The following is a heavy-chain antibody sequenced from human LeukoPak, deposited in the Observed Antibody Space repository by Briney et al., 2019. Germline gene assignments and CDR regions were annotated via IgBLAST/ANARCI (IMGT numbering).Heavy chain of an antibody. CDR2: IIPIFGTA. CDR3: ARGIVVVPAAYDYGLAVESYYYGMDV. J-gene: IGHJ6*02. V-gene: IGHV1-69*13. CDR1: GGTFSSYA. Sequence: SVKVSCKASGGTFSSYAISWVRQAPGQGLEWMGGIIPIFGTANYAQKFRGRVTITADESTSTAYMELSSLRSEDTAVYYCARGIVVVPAAYDYGLAVESYYYGMDVWGQGTTVTVSS. D-gene: IGHD2-2*01.